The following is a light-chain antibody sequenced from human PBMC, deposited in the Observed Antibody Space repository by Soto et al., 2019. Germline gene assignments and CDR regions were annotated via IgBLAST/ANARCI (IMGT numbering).Light chain of an antibody. CDR3: AAWDAILNGYV. J-gene: IGLJ1*01. CDR1: TSNIGSKT. CDR2: SND. V-gene: IGLV1-44*01. Sequence: QSVLTQSPSASGTPGQRVTMSCSGSTSNIGSKTVNWYRQLPGTAPKLLIYSNDQRPSGVPDRFSGSKSGTSASLAISGLPSEDEADYYCAAWDAILNGYVFGTGTKVTVL.